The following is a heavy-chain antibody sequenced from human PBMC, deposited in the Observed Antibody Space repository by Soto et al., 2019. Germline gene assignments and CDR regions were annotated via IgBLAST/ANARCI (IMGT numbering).Heavy chain of an antibody. CDR3: ARGWYYDFWSGYYKGNWFDP. Sequence: SETLSLTCTVSGGSISSGGYYWSWIRQHPGKGLEWIGYIYYSGSTYYNPSLKSRVTISVDTSKNQFSLKLSSVTAADTAVYYCARGWYYDFWSGYYKGNWFDPWGQGTLVTVSS. J-gene: IGHJ5*02. CDR2: IYYSGST. D-gene: IGHD3-3*01. V-gene: IGHV4-31*03. CDR1: GGSISSGGYY.